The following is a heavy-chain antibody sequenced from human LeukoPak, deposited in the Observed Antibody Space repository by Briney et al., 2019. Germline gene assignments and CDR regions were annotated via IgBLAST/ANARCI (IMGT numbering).Heavy chain of an antibody. Sequence: GGSLRLSCAAFGFTFSSSAMSWVRQAPGKGLEWVSGIRGSGDNTYYADSVKGRFTISRDNSKNTLYVQMSSLRADDTAVYYCAKDESSSWTRFDFWGQGTLVTVSS. CDR3: AKDESSSWTRFDF. V-gene: IGHV3-23*01. D-gene: IGHD6-13*01. CDR1: GFTFSSSA. CDR2: IRGSGDNT. J-gene: IGHJ4*02.